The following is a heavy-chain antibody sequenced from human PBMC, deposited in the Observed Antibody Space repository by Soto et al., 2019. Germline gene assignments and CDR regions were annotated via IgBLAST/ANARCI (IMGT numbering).Heavy chain of an antibody. J-gene: IGHJ6*02. CDR3: ARGLIFIGSSWPGNYYSYHGMDV. CDR2: IYHSGSA. D-gene: IGHD6-13*01. CDR1: GGSISSSSYY. Sequence: PSETLSLTCTVSGGSISSSSYYWGWIRQPPGKGLEWIGNIYHSGSAYYNPSLKSRVTISVDTSKNQFSLKLSSVPAADTAVYYWARGLIFIGSSWPGNYYSYHGMDVWGQGTTVTVPS. V-gene: IGHV4-39*01.